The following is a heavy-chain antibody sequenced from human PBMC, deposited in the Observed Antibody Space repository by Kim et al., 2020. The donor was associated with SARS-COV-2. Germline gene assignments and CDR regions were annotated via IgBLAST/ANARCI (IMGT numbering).Heavy chain of an antibody. V-gene: IGHV3-30*03. D-gene: IGHD3-10*01. CDR3: AGSGGGFRYYGSGSLGY. Sequence: VKGPFTITRDNSKNTLYLQMNRLRAEDTAVYYCAGSGGGFRYYGSGSLGYWGQGTLVTVSS. J-gene: IGHJ4*02.